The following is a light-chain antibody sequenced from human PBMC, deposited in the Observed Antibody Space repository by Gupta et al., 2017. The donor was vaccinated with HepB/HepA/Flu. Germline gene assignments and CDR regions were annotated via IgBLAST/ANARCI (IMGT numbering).Light chain of an antibody. V-gene: IGKV1-39*01. CDR1: QSISRC. J-gene: IGKJ4*01. CDR2: GAS. CDR3: QQTDSTTST. Sequence: LSPSSLSASVGDRVTITCRASQSISRCLNWYQQKPGKATKLLSYGASTLKSGVPSRCSGSGSGTEFTLTISTLQPEDCGTYYCQQTDSTTSTFGRGTKVDIK.